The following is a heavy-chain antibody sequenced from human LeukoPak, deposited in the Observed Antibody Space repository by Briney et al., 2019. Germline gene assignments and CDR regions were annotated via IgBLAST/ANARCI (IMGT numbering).Heavy chain of an antibody. CDR3: ARSEGSVWWFDP. J-gene: IGHJ5*02. V-gene: IGHV1-69*04. Sequence: ASVKVSCKASGCTFSSYAISWVRPAPGQGLEWMGRIIPILGIANYAQKFQGRVTITADKSTSTAYMELSSLRSEDTAVYYCARSEGSVWWFDPWGQGTLVTVSS. CDR2: IIPILGIA. CDR1: GCTFSSYA. D-gene: IGHD2-21*01.